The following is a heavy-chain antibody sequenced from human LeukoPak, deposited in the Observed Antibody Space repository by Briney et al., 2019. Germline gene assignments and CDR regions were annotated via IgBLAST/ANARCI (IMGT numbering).Heavy chain of an antibody. J-gene: IGHJ4*02. D-gene: IGHD5-18*01. V-gene: IGHV4-59*11. Sequence: SETLSLTCIVSGGTISSHYWSWIRQSPGKGLELIGYISYSGSTNYNPSLKSRLTISVDTSKAQFSLKLSSVTAADTAIYYCVRGGDDSSMWRYYFDFWGQGTLVSVSS. CDR3: VRGGDDSSMWRYYFDF. CDR2: ISYSGST. CDR1: GGTISSHY.